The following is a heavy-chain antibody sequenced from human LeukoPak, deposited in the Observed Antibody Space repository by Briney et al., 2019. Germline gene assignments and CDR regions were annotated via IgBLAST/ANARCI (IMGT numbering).Heavy chain of an antibody. CDR2: TNPNSGNT. J-gene: IGHJ4*02. D-gene: IGHD1-26*01. CDR3: ATGGVTRSRWELLRASPPYYFDY. CDR1: GYTFTSYD. V-gene: IGHV1-8*01. Sequence: ASVKVSCKASGYTFTSYDINWVRQATGQGLEWMGWTNPNSGNTGYAQKFQGRVTMTRNTSISTAYMELSSLRSEDTAVYYCATGGVTRSRWELLRASPPYYFDYWGQGTLVTVSS.